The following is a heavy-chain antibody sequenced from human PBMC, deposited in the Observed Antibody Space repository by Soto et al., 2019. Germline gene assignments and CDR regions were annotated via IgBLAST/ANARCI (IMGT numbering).Heavy chain of an antibody. D-gene: IGHD6-25*01. CDR3: ARDHHRGLRRKSAY. V-gene: IGHV3-21*01. CDR1: GFTFSSYS. CDR2: ISSSISYI. J-gene: IGHJ4*02. Sequence: EVQLVESGGGLVKPGGSLRLSCAASGFTFSSYSMNWVRQAPGKGLEWVSSISSSISYIYYADSVKGRFTISRDNAKDSLYLQMNSLRAEDTAVYYCARDHHRGLRRKSAYWGQGTLVTVSS.